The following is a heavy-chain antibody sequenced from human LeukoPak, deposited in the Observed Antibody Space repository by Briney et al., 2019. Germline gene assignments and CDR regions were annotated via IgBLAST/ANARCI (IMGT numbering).Heavy chain of an antibody. Sequence: GGSLRLSCAASGFTFSINAMSWVRQAPGKGPEWGSVIYSGGSTYYANSVKGRFTISRDNSKNTLYLQMNSLRVEDTAVYYCARRPDYGGTPTFDYWGQGTLVTVSS. CDR1: GFTFSINA. CDR2: IYSGGST. CDR3: ARRPDYGGTPTFDY. V-gene: IGHV3-66*01. D-gene: IGHD4-23*01. J-gene: IGHJ4*02.